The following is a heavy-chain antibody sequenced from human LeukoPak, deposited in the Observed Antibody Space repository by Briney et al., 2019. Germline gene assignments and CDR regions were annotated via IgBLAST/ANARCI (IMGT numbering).Heavy chain of an antibody. V-gene: IGHV4-34*01. CDR1: GGSFSGYY. J-gene: IGHJ5*02. Sequence: PSETLSLTCAVYGGSFSGYYWSWIRQPPGKGLEWIGEINHSGSTNYNPSLKSRVTISVDTSKNQFSLKLSSVTAADTAVYYCARGPASFGFDPWGQGTLVTVSP. CDR3: ARGPASFGFDP. CDR2: INHSGST.